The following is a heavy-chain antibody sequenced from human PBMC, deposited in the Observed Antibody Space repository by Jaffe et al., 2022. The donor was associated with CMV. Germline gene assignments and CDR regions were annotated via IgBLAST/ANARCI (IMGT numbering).Heavy chain of an antibody. D-gene: IGHD2-15*01. CDR2: ISSSGSTI. V-gene: IGHV3-48*03. Sequence: EVQLVESGGGLVQPGGSLRLSCAASGFTFSSYEMNWVRQAPGKGLEWVSYISSSGSTIYYADSVKGRFTISRDNAKNSLYLQMNSLRAEDTAVYYCASSILVYPNDAFDIWGQGTMVTVSS. CDR3: ASSILVYPNDAFDI. CDR1: GFTFSSYE. J-gene: IGHJ3*02.